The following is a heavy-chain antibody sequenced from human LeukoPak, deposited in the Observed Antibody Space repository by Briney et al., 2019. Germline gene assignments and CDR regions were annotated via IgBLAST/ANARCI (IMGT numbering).Heavy chain of an antibody. V-gene: IGHV3-21*01. CDR3: ARDLRHFDWLLCYLDY. CDR2: ISSSSSYI. J-gene: IGHJ4*02. D-gene: IGHD3-9*01. Sequence: GGSLRLSCAASGFTFSSYSMNWVRQAPGKGLEWVSSISSSSSYIYYADSVKGRFTISRDNAKNSLYLQMNSLRAEDTAVYYCARDLRHFDWLLCYLDYWGQGTLVTVSS. CDR1: GFTFSSYS.